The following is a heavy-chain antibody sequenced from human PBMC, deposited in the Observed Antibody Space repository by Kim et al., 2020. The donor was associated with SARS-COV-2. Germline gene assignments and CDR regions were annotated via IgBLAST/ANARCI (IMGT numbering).Heavy chain of an antibody. CDR3: AKGRGYSYGPFDY. CDR1: GFTFSSYG. J-gene: IGHJ4*02. Sequence: VGSLRLSCAASGFTFSSYGMHWVRQAPGKGLEWVAVISYDGSNKYYADSVKGRFTISRDNSKNTLYLQMNSLRAEDTAVYYCAKGRGYSYGPFDYWGQGTLVTVSS. CDR2: ISYDGSNK. V-gene: IGHV3-30*18. D-gene: IGHD5-18*01.